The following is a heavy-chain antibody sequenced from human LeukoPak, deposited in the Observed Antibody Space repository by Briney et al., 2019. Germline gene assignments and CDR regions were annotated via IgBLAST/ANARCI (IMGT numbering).Heavy chain of an antibody. D-gene: IGHD3-22*01. CDR2: MNPNSGNT. V-gene: IGHV1-8*01. J-gene: IGHJ4*02. CDR3: ARWEYDSSAFDY. CDR1: GYTFTSYD. Sequence: ASVKVSCKASGYTFTSYDINWVRQATGQGLEWMGWMNPNSGNTGYAQKFQGRVTMTRYTSISTAYMELSSLRSEDTAVYYCARWEYDSSAFDYWGQGTLVTVSS.